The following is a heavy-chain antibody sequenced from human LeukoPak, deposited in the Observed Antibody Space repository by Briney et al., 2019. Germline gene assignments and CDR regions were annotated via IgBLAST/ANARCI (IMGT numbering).Heavy chain of an antibody. CDR1: GGSISSYY. D-gene: IGHD1-26*01. J-gene: IGHJ3*02. V-gene: IGHV4-59*01. Sequence: PSETLSLTCTVSGGSISSYYWSWIRQPPGKGLEWIGYIYYSGSTNYNPSLKSRVTISVDTSKNQFSLKLSSVTAADTAVYYCARSGSYQRDAFDIWGQGTMVTVSS. CDR3: ARSGSYQRDAFDI. CDR2: IYYSGST.